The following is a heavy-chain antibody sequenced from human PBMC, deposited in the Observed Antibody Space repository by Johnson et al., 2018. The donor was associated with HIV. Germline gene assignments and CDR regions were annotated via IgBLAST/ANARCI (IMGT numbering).Heavy chain of an antibody. V-gene: IGHV3-23*04. CDR2: ISGSGGST. Sequence: VQLVESGGGVVQPGRSLRLSCTASGFTFRNYAMHWVRQAPGKGLEWVSAISGSGGSTYYADSVKGQFTISRDNSKNTLYLQMSSLRAEDTAIYYCAKGRYSSSWYLAGAFDIWGQGTMVTVSS. CDR3: AKGRYSSSWYLAGAFDI. D-gene: IGHD6-13*01. CDR1: GFTFRNYA. J-gene: IGHJ3*02.